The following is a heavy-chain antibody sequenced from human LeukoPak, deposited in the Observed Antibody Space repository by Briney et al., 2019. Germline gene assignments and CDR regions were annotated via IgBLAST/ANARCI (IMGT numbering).Heavy chain of an antibody. J-gene: IGHJ4*02. Sequence: PSETLSLTCTVSGGSISSSSYYWGWIRQPPGKGLEWIGSIYHSGSTYYNPSLKSRVTIAVETSKNQFSLKLSSVTAADKAVYYCARRGMYDYVWGSYRLSGYFDYWGQGTLVTVSS. CDR3: ARRGMYDYVWGSYRLSGYFDY. CDR2: IYHSGST. CDR1: GGSISSSSYY. V-gene: IGHV4-39*07. D-gene: IGHD3-16*02.